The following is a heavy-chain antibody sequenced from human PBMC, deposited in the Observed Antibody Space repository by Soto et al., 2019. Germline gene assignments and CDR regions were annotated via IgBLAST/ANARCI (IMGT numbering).Heavy chain of an antibody. D-gene: IGHD2-2*01. CDR1: GGSISISY. V-gene: IGHV4-59*08. J-gene: IGHJ4*02. Sequence: SGTLSLTCTVSGGSISISYWSWIRQPPGKGLEWIGYIYYSGSTNYNPSLKSRVTISVDTSKNQFSLKLSSVTAADTAVYYCARNGDIVVVTDALTYFDYWGQGTLVTVSS. CDR2: IYYSGST. CDR3: ARNGDIVVVTDALTYFDY.